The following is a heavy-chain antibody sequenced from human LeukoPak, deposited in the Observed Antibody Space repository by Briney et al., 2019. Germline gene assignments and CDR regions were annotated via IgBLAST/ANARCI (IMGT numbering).Heavy chain of an antibody. CDR2: IYTSGST. CDR3: ARDRGDFWSGYYEYYYYYYMDV. Sequence: PSQTLSLTCTVSGGSISSGTYDWSWIRQPAGKGLEWIGRIYTSGSTNYNPSLESRVTISMDTSKNQFSLKLSSVTAADTAVYYCARDRGDFWSGYYEYYYYYYMDVWGKGTTVTVSS. V-gene: IGHV4-61*02. D-gene: IGHD3-3*01. J-gene: IGHJ6*03. CDR1: GGSISSGTYD.